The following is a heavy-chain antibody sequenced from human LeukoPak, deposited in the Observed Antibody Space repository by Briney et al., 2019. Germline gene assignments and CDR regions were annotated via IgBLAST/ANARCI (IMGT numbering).Heavy chain of an antibody. Sequence: GGSLRLSCVVSGLSFSEYWMHWVRQAPGKGLVWVARSNLHGTTVDYADSVKGRFTISRDNANNALFLQMNSLRAEDTAVYYCASAFTYVRLGDHWGQGTLVTVSS. V-gene: IGHV3-74*01. J-gene: IGHJ4*02. CDR2: SNLHGTTV. CDR1: GLSFSEYW. CDR3: ASAFTYVRLGDH. D-gene: IGHD3-16*01.